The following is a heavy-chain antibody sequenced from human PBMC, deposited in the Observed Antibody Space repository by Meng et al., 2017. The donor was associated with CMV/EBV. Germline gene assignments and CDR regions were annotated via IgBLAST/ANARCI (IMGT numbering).Heavy chain of an antibody. CDR3: ASHYDFWSGYTRDYYGMDV. Sequence: GESLKISCAASGFTFSSYWMSWVRQAPGKGLEWVVNIKQDGSEKYYVDSVKGRFTISRDNAKNSLCLQMNSLRAEDTAVYYCASHYDFWSGYTRDYYGMDVWGQGTTVTVSS. D-gene: IGHD3-3*01. CDR2: IKQDGSEK. J-gene: IGHJ6*02. CDR1: GFTFSSYW. V-gene: IGHV3-7*01.